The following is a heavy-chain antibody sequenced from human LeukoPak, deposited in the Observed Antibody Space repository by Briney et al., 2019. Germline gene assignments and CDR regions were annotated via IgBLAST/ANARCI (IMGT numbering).Heavy chain of an antibody. Sequence: PGGSLRLSCAASGFTFSSYWMHWVRQAPGKGLVWVSRINSDGSSTSYADSVKGRFTISRDNAKNTLYLQMNSLRAEDTAVHYCARTLGYCSSTSCYTLGYWGQGTLVTVSS. CDR3: ARTLGYCSSTSCYTLGY. J-gene: IGHJ4*02. D-gene: IGHD2-2*02. CDR2: INSDGSST. V-gene: IGHV3-74*01. CDR1: GFTFSSYW.